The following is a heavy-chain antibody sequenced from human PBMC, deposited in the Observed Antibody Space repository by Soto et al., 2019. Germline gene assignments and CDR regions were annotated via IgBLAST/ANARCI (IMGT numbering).Heavy chain of an antibody. CDR1: GGSISSSSYY. V-gene: IGHV4-39*01. Sequence: QLQLQESGPGLVKPSETLSLTCTVSGGSISSSSYYWGWIRQPPGKGLEWIGSIYYSGSTYYNPSLKSRVTISVDTSKNQFSLKLSSVTAADTAVYYCARHLYYDFWTDYWGQGTLVTVSS. J-gene: IGHJ4*02. CDR3: ARHLYYDFWTDY. CDR2: IYYSGST. D-gene: IGHD3-3*01.